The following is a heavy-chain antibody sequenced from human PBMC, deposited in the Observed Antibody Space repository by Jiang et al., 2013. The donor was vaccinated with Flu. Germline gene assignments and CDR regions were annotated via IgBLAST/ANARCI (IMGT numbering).Heavy chain of an antibody. Sequence: ETLSLTCTVSGGSISTSSSYWGWIRQPPGKGLEWIGYISYSGSTYFNPSLKSRVTISIDTSKNQFSLKLPSVTAADTAVYYCARHGRTSPTGWFDPWGQGTLVTVSS. V-gene: IGHV4-39*01. CDR3: ARHGRTSPTGWFDP. CDR2: ISYSGST. CDR1: GGSISTSSSY. D-gene: IGHD1/OR15-1a*01. J-gene: IGHJ5*02.